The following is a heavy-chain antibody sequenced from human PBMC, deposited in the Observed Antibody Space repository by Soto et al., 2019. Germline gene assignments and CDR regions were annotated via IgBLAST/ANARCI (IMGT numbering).Heavy chain of an antibody. D-gene: IGHD2-15*01. V-gene: IGHV3-53*02. CDR1: GFTVSSNY. CDR3: ARANGGHHFDY. J-gene: IGHJ4*02. Sequence: EVQLVETGGGLIQPGGSLRLSCAASGFTVSSNYMTWVRQAPGKGLEWVSFIYSVGWTYYADSVNGRFTISRDTSQNTLYLQAISLRADDTATYCCARANGGHHFDYWGQGTAVTVSS. CDR2: IYSVGWT.